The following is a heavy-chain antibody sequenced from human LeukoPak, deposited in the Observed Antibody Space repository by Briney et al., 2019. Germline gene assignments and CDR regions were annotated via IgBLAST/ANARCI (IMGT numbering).Heavy chain of an antibody. J-gene: IGHJ6*02. CDR2: TYYSGST. CDR1: GGSISSSSYY. V-gene: IGHV4-39*01. D-gene: IGHD5-24*01. Sequence: SETLSLTCTVSGGSISSSSYYWGWIRQPPGKGLEWIGTTYYSGSTYYNPSLKDRVTISVDTSKNQFSLRLSSVNPADTAVYYCAKWLLFNRYYYGIDVWGRGTTVTVSS. CDR3: AKWLLFNRYYYGIDV.